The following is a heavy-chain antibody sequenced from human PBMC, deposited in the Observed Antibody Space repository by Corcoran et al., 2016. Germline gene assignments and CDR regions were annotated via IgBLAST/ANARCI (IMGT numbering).Heavy chain of an antibody. D-gene: IGHD4-17*01. Sequence: QVQLKQWGAGLLKPSETLSLTCAVYGGSFSNHYCGWIRQPPGKGMEWIGQINHSGSTSFNPSLKSRITMSTNTSKNQFSLKLGSVTAADTAVYYCASLNYGPGRADFDFWGQGTPVTVSS. CDR2: INHSGST. V-gene: IGHV4-34*02. J-gene: IGHJ4*02. CDR3: ASLNYGPGRADFDF. CDR1: GGSFSNHY.